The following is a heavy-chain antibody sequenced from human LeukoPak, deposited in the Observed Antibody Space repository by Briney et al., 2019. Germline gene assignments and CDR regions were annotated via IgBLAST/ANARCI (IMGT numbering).Heavy chain of an antibody. Sequence: SVKVSCATSGDTFITYAISWVRQAPGQGREWMGGIIPIFGTANYTQKFQGRVTITADESTSTAYMELSSLRSEDTAVYYCSYCSGGSCYSEYFQHWGQGTLVTVSS. J-gene: IGHJ1*01. CDR3: SYCSGGSCYSEYFQH. CDR2: IIPIFGTA. CDR1: GDTFITYA. V-gene: IGHV1-69*13. D-gene: IGHD2-15*01.